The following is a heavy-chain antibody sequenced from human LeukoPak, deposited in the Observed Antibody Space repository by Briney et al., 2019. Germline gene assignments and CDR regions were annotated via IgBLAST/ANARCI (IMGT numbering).Heavy chain of an antibody. J-gene: IGHJ4*02. Sequence: SETLSLTCTVSGGSISSYYWSWIRQPPGKGLEWIGYIYYSGSTNYNPSLKSRVTISVDTSKNQFSLKLSSVTAADTAVYYCARHPAYYSNYNFDYWGQGTLVTVSS. V-gene: IGHV4-59*08. CDR1: GGSISSYY. D-gene: IGHD4-11*01. CDR2: IYYSGST. CDR3: ARHPAYYSNYNFDY.